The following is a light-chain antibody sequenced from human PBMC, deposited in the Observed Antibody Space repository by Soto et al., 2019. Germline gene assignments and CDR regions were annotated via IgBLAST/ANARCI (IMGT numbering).Light chain of an antibody. CDR1: SRDVGGYNY. Sequence: QSALTQPASVSGSPGQSITISCTGTSRDVGGYNYVSWYQQHPGKAPKLMIYEVSNRPSGVSNRFSGSKSGNTAALTISGLQADDEADYCCSSYTSSSTPYVFGTGTKLTVL. CDR3: SSYTSSSTPYV. V-gene: IGLV2-14*01. J-gene: IGLJ1*01. CDR2: EVS.